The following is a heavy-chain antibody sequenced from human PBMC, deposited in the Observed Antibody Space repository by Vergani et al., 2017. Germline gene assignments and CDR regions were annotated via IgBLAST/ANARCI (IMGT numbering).Heavy chain of an antibody. CDR1: GYTFTGYY. V-gene: IGHV1-2*04. J-gene: IGHJ6*02. CDR3: ARAPDTAMVEFRGAHDGMDV. CDR2: INPNSGGT. D-gene: IGHD5-18*01. Sequence: QVQLVQSGAEVKKPGASVKVSCKASGYTFTGYYMHWVRQAPGQGLEWMGWINPNSGGTNYAQKFQGWVTMTRETAISTAYMELSRLRSDDTPVYYCARAPDTAMVEFRGAHDGMDVGGQGTTVTVSS.